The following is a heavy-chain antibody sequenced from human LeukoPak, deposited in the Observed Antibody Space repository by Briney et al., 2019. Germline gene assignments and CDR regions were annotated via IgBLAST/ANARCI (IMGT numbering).Heavy chain of an antibody. J-gene: IGHJ4*02. V-gene: IGHV3-7*05. CDR1: GFTFSTCW. D-gene: IGHD5-18*01. Sequence: GGSLRLSCAASGFTFSTCWMSWVRQAPGKVLEWVANIKEDGSEKYYVDSVRGRFTISRDNAKNSQYLQMNSLRAEDTAVYYCARLPLTARRHFDYWGQGTLVTVSS. CDR3: ARLPLTARRHFDY. CDR2: IKEDGSEK.